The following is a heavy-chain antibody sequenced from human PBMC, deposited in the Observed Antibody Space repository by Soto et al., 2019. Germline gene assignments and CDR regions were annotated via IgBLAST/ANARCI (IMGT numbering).Heavy chain of an antibody. CDR1: GFTFSSYW. Sequence: EVQLVESGGGLVQPGGSLRLSCAASGFTFSSYWMSWVRQAPGKGLEWVANIKQDGSEKYYVDSVKGRFTISRDNAKNSLYLQMYSLRAEDMAVYYCARSIAAAGTRRNYYCMDVWGQGTTVTVSS. CDR2: IKQDGSEK. V-gene: IGHV3-7*01. J-gene: IGHJ6*02. D-gene: IGHD6-13*01. CDR3: ARSIAAAGTRRNYYCMDV.